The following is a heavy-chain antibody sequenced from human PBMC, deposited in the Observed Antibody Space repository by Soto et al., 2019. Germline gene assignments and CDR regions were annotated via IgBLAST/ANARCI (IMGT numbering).Heavy chain of an antibody. V-gene: IGHV3-43*01. CDR3: AKDLRVRAPSHGMDV. CDR2: ISWDGGST. CDR1: GFTFDDYT. Sequence: GGSLRLSCAASGFTFDDYTKHWVRQAPGKGLEWVSLISWDGGSTYYADSVKGRFTISRDNSKNSLYLQMNSLRTEDTALYYFAKDLRVRAPSHGMDVWGQGTTVTVSS. J-gene: IGHJ6*02.